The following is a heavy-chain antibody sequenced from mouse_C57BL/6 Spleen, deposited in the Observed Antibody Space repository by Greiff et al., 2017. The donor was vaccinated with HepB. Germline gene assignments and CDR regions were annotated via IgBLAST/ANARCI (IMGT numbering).Heavy chain of an antibody. J-gene: IGHJ3*01. Sequence: QVQLQQPGAELVMPGASVKLSCKASGYTFTSYWMHWVKQRPGQGLEWIGEIDPSDSYTNYNQKFKGKSTLTVDKSSSTAYMQLSSLTSEDSAVYYCARFSHDGPFAYWGQGTLVTVSA. CDR3: ARFSHDGPFAY. D-gene: IGHD2-3*01. CDR1: GYTFTSYW. V-gene: IGHV1-69*01. CDR2: IDPSDSYT.